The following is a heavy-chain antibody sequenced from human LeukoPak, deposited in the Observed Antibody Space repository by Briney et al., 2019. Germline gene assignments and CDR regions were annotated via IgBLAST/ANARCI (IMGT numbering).Heavy chain of an antibody. D-gene: IGHD5-18*01. CDR2: INPNSGGT. J-gene: IGHJ3*02. Sequence: GASVKVSCKASGYTFTGYYMHWARQAPGQGLEWMGWINPNSGGTNYAQKFQGRVTMTRDTSISTAYMELSRLRSDDTAVYYCARDLYGYSYGYGYAFDIWGQGTMVTVSS. CDR3: ARDLYGYSYGYGYAFDI. CDR1: GYTFTGYY. V-gene: IGHV1-2*02.